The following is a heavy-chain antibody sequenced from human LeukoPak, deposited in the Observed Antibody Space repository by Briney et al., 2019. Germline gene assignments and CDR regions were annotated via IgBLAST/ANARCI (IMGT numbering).Heavy chain of an antibody. CDR3: AKAFGTNGYYQLPIDD. Sequence: GGSLRLSCAASGFTFSSNAMTWVRQAPGKGLECVSAITGSGDTTYYADSVKGRFTIFRDNSKNTLYLQLNNLRAEDTAIYYCAKAFGTNGYYQLPIDDWGQGTLVTVSS. J-gene: IGHJ4*02. CDR1: GFTFSSNA. D-gene: IGHD3-22*01. CDR2: ITGSGDTT. V-gene: IGHV3-23*01.